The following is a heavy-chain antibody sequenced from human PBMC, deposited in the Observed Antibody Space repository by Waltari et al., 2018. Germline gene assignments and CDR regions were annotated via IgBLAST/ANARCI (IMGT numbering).Heavy chain of an antibody. D-gene: IGHD3-10*01. CDR1: GFTFSSYE. V-gene: IGHV3-48*03. CDR2: ISSSGSSI. Sequence: EVQLVESGGGLVQPGGSLRLSCAASGFTFSSYEMTWVRQAPGKGLEWVSYISSSGSSIYYADSVKGRFTISRDNAKNSLYLQMNSLRAEDTAVYYCARDMGYYFDYWGQGTLVTVSS. J-gene: IGHJ4*02. CDR3: ARDMGYYFDY.